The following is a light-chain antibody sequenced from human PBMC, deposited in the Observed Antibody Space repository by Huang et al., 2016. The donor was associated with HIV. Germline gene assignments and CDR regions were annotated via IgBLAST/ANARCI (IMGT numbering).Light chain of an antibody. CDR1: QSVSSN. Sequence: EIVMTQSPATLSGSPGERATLSCRASQSVSSNLAWYQQKPGQAPRLLIYGATTRASCIPARISGSGSGTEFTLTISSLQSEDFAVYYCQQYNKWPPWTFGQGTKVEIK. CDR3: QQYNKWPPWT. J-gene: IGKJ1*01. V-gene: IGKV3-15*01. CDR2: GAT.